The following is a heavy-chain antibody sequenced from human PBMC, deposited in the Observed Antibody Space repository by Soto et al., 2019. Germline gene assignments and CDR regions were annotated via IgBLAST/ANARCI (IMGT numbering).Heavy chain of an antibody. CDR2: INHSGST. CDR1: GGSFSGYY. D-gene: IGHD5-18*01. J-gene: IGHJ6*02. CDR3: ARGLGGYSYGYYYYGMDV. Sequence: QVQLQQWGAGLLKPSETLSLTCAVYGGSFSGYYWSWIRQPPGKGLEWIGEINHSGSTNYNPSLKSRVTKSVDTSKNQFSLKLSSVTAADTAVYYCARGLGGYSYGYYYYGMDVWGQGTTVTVSS. V-gene: IGHV4-34*01.